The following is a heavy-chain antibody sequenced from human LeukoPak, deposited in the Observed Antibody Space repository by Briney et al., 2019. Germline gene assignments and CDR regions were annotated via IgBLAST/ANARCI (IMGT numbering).Heavy chain of an antibody. CDR1: GFTFSNYW. CDR2: MNQDGSGK. J-gene: IGHJ5*02. CDR3: ARDNDRKDDS. Sequence: PGGSLRLSCAASGFTFSNYWMTWVRQAPGKGLEWVANMNQDGSGKYYVDSAKGRFAISRDNAKNSLYLQMNYLRAEDTAVYYCARDNDRKDDSWGQGTLVTVSS. D-gene: IGHD3-16*01. V-gene: IGHV3-7*01.